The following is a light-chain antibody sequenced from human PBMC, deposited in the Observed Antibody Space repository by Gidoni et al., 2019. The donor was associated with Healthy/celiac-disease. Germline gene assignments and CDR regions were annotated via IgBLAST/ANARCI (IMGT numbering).Light chain of an antibody. V-gene: IGKV4-1*01. CDR3: QQYYSTPFT. J-gene: IGKJ3*01. CDR1: QSVLYSSHNKNY. Sequence: DIVMTQSPDSLSVSLCERATINCKSSQSVLYSSHNKNYLAWYQQKPGQPPKLLIYWASTRESGVPDRFSGSGSGTDFTLTISSLQAEDVAVYYCQQYYSTPFTFGPGTKVDIK. CDR2: WAS.